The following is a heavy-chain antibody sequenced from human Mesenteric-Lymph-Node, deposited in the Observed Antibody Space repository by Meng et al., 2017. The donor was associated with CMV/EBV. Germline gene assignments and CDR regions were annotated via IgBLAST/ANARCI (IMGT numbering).Heavy chain of an antibody. Sequence: SETLSLTCTVSGGSISSNYWSWIRQPPGKGLERIGYIYYSGSTKYNPSLKSRVTMSLDMSKNQFSLKLRSVTAADTAVYFCARETYCTTASCSGPNWYDPWGQGILVTVSS. CDR3: ARETYCTTASCSGPNWYDP. V-gene: IGHV4-59*12. CDR1: GGSISSNY. CDR2: IYYSGST. J-gene: IGHJ5*02. D-gene: IGHD2-2*01.